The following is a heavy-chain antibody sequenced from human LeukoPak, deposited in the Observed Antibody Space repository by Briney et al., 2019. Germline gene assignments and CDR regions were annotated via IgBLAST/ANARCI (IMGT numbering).Heavy chain of an antibody. D-gene: IGHD3-16*01. Sequence: PTGGSLRLSCAASGFTFSSHWMSWVRQAPGKGLEWVANINQDGSEKYYVDSVKGRFTISRDNSKNTVYLQMNSLRAEDTALYYCAKAVIPNAYQGTYYMDVWGKGTTVTVSS. V-gene: IGHV3-7*01. CDR2: INQDGSEK. CDR1: GFTFSSHW. J-gene: IGHJ6*03. CDR3: AKAVIPNAYQGTYYMDV.